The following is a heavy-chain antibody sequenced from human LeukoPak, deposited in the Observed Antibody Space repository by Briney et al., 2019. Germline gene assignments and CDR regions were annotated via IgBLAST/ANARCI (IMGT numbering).Heavy chain of an antibody. CDR3: AITWSDGGSPPNAWFDP. D-gene: IGHD1-26*01. V-gene: IGHV1-2*02. J-gene: IGHJ5*02. CDR1: GGTFSSYA. Sequence: GASVKVSCKASGGTFSSYAISWVRQAPGQGLEWMGWINPNTGGTNYAQNFQGRVTMTRDTSISTAYMVLSRLRSDDTAVYYCAITWSDGGSPPNAWFDPWGQGTLVTVSP. CDR2: INPNTGGT.